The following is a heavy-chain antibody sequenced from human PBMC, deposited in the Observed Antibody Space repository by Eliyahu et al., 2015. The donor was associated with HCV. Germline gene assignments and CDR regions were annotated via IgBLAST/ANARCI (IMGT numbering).Heavy chain of an antibody. J-gene: IGHJ1*01. V-gene: IGHV1-69*01. CDR1: GGTFSSYA. Sequence: QVQLVQSGAEVKKPGSSVKVSCKASGGTFSSYAIXXVRQAPGQGLEWMGGIIPIFGTANYAQKFQGRVTITADESTSTAYMELSSLRSEDTAVYYCARVEVGYCSGGSCQHMLFQHWGQGTLVTVSS. CDR3: ARVEVGYCSGGSCQHMLFQH. D-gene: IGHD2-15*01. CDR2: IIPIFGTA.